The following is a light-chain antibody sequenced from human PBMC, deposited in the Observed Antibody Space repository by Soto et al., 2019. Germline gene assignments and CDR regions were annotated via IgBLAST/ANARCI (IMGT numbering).Light chain of an antibody. V-gene: IGLV2-8*01. CDR1: SSDVGGYNY. Sequence: QSALTQPPSASGSPGQSVTISCTGTSSDVGGYNYVSWYQQHPGKAPKLMIYEVSKRPSGVPDRFSGSKSGNTASLNVSGRQAEDEADYFCSSSSGSNNLVFGVWTKLTVL. CDR2: EVS. CDR3: SSSSGSNNLV. J-gene: IGLJ2*01.